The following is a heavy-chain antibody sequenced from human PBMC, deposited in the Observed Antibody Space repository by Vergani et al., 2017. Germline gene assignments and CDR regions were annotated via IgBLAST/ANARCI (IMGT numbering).Heavy chain of an antibody. J-gene: IGHJ4*02. CDR3: ARLEGSYLYYFDY. D-gene: IGHD1-26*01. CDR2: IYHSGST. V-gene: IGHV4-38-2*01. CDR1: GFTFDDYG. Sequence: VQLVESGGGVVRPGGSLRLSCAASGFTFDDYGMSWVCQAPGKGLEWIGSIYHSGSTYYNPSLKSRVTISVDTSKNQFSLKLSSVTAADTAVYYCARLEGSYLYYFDYWGQGTLVTVSS.